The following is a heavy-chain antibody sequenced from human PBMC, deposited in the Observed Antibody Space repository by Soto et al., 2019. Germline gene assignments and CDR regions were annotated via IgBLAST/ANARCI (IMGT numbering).Heavy chain of an antibody. CDR3: ARQGSSGYYYYGMDV. V-gene: IGHV5-51*01. J-gene: IGHJ6*02. Sequence: GESLKISCQGSGYRFNSYWIAWVRQMPGKGLEWMGIIYPGDSDTIYSPSFQGQVTMSVDKSTSSACLQWSSLRAPDSAIYYCARQGSSGYYYYGMDVWGQGTTVTVSS. CDR1: GYRFNSYW. CDR2: IYPGDSDT. D-gene: IGHD3-10*01.